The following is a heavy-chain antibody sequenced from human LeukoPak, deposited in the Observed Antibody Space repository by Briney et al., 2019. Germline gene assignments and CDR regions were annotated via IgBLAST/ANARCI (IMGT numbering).Heavy chain of an antibody. J-gene: IGHJ4*02. D-gene: IGHD3-16*01. CDR3: ARDALGPLKWTPFDY. CDR2: ISSSSSYI. Sequence: GGSPRLSCAASGFTFSSYWMSWVRQAPGKGLEWVSSISSSSSYIYYADSVKGRFTISRDNAKNSLYLQMNSLRAEDTAVYYCARDALGPLKWTPFDYWGQGTLVTVSS. V-gene: IGHV3-21*01. CDR1: GFTFSSYW.